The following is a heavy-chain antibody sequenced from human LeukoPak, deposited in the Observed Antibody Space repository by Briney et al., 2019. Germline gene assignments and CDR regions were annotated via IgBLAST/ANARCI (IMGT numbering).Heavy chain of an antibody. Sequence: PSETLSLTCTVSGGSISSSSYYWGWIRQPPGKGLEWIGSIYYSGSTYYNPSLKSRVTIAVDTSNNQFFLKLISVTAADTAVYYCARDPEGGFDPWGQGTLVTVSS. CDR3: ARDPEGGFDP. J-gene: IGHJ5*02. CDR1: GGSISSSSYY. D-gene: IGHD3-16*01. CDR2: IYYSGST. V-gene: IGHV4-39*07.